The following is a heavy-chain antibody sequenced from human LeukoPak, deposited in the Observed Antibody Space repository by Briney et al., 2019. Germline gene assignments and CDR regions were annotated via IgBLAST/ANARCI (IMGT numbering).Heavy chain of an antibody. CDR1: GFTFSSYA. Sequence: PGGSLRLSCAASGFTFSSYAMSWVRQAPGKGLEWVSAISGSGGSTYYADSAKGRFTISRDNSKNTLYLQMNSLRAEDTAVYYCAKGQNYDILTGYYNVWGQGTLVTVSS. CDR3: AKGQNYDILTGYYNV. V-gene: IGHV3-23*01. D-gene: IGHD3-9*01. CDR2: ISGSGGST. J-gene: IGHJ4*02.